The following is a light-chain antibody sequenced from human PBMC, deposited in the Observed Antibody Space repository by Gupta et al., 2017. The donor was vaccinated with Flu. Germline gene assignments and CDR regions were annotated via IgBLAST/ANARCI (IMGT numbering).Light chain of an antibody. Sequence: KAVNQIYGKASTLEIGVPSRFSGSGSGTEFTLTINSLQPDDSATYYCQRDDSLWTFGQGTRVEVK. V-gene: IGKV1-5*03. J-gene: IGKJ1*01. CDR3: QRDDSLWT. CDR2: KAS.